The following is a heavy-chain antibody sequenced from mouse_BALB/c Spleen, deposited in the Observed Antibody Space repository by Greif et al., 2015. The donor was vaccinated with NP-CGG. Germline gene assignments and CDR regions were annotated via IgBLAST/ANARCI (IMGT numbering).Heavy chain of an antibody. CDR1: GFTFSDYG. D-gene: IGHD2-4*01. CDR3: ARGGYDYDWFAY. V-gene: IGHV5-15*02. Sequence: DVQLVESGGGLVQPGGSRKLSCAASGFTFSDYGMAWVRQAPGKGPEWVAFISNLAYSIYYADTVTGRFTISRENAKNTLYLEMSSLRSEDTAMYYCARGGYDYDWFAYWGQGTLVTVSA. CDR2: ISNLAYSI. J-gene: IGHJ3*01.